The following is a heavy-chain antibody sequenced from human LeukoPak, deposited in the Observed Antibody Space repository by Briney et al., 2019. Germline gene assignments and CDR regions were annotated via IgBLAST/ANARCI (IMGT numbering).Heavy chain of an antibody. CDR2: IYTSGST. V-gene: IGHV4-61*02. J-gene: IGHJ3*02. CDR1: GGSISSSSYY. CDR3: ARVGTGIDAFDI. D-gene: IGHD7-27*01. Sequence: SETLSLTCTVSGGSISSSSYYWSWIRQPAGKGLEWIGRIYTSGSTNYNPSLKSRVTMSVDTSKNQFSLKLSSMTAADTAVYYCARVGTGIDAFDIWGQGTMVTVSS.